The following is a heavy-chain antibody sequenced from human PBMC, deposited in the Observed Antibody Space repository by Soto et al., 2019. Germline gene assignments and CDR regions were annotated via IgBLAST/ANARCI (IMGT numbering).Heavy chain of an antibody. D-gene: IGHD1-26*01. CDR1: GGSVSSGSYY. V-gene: IGHV4-61*01. J-gene: IGHJ4*02. CDR2: IYYSGST. Sequence: SETLSLTCTVSGGSVSSGSYYWSWIRQPPGKGLEWIGYIYYSGSTNYNPSLKSRVTISVDTSKNQFSLKLSSVTAADTAVYYCAREGTWEPNDPFYYFDYWGQGTLVTVSS. CDR3: AREGTWEPNDPFYYFDY.